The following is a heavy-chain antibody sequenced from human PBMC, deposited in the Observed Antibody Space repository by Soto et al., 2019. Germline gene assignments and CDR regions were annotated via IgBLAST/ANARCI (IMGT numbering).Heavy chain of an antibody. CDR2: ISSSSSTI. CDR1: GFTFSSYS. J-gene: IGHJ6*02. V-gene: IGHV3-48*02. CDR3: ARESTKPNYYYYGMDV. D-gene: IGHD1-1*01. Sequence: GGSLRLSCAASGFTFSSYSMNWVRQAPGKGLEWVSYISSSSSTIYYADSVKGRFTISRDNAKNSLYLQMNSLRDEDTAVYYCARESTKPNYYYYGMDVWGQGTTVTVSS.